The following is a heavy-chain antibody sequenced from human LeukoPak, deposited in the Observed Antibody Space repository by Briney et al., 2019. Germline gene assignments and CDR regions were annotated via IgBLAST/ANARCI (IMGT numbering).Heavy chain of an antibody. V-gene: IGHV1-8*01. D-gene: IGHD3-3*01. Sequence: ASVKVSCKASGYTFTSYDINWVRQATGQGLEWMGWTNPNSGNTGYAQKFQGRVTMTRNTSISTAYMELSSLRSEDTAVYYCATRGSGFVTTNYYYYMDVWGKGTTVTVSS. CDR1: GYTFTSYD. CDR2: TNPNSGNT. J-gene: IGHJ6*03. CDR3: ATRGSGFVTTNYYYYMDV.